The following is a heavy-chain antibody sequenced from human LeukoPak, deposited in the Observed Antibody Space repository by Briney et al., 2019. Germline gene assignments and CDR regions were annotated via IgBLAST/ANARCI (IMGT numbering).Heavy chain of an antibody. J-gene: IGHJ4*02. D-gene: IGHD6-19*01. CDR3: ATKQWLAPPPDS. V-gene: IGHV3-74*01. CDR2: INTDGTVT. CDR1: GFTFSKYW. Sequence: GRSLRLSCAASGFTFSKYWMLWVRQAPGKGLESVSRINTDGTVTTYADSVKGRFTVSRDNADNTMFLQMNSVRDEDTAVYYCATKQWLAPPPDSRGQGTPVTVSS.